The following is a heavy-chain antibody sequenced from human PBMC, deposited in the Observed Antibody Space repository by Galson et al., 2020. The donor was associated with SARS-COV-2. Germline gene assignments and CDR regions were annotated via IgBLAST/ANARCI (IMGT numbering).Heavy chain of an antibody. V-gene: IGHV3-23*01. D-gene: IGHD5-18*01. CDR3: AKDPGYSYETYFDY. CDR2: ISRSGVGT. J-gene: IGHJ4*02. CDR1: GFIFSNYD. Sequence: GESLKISCAASGFIFSNYDISWVRQAPGKGLEWVSTISRSGVGTFYSDSVRGRFTISRDNSKNTLSLQMNSLRADDTALYYCAKDPGYSYETYFDYWGQGTLVTVSS.